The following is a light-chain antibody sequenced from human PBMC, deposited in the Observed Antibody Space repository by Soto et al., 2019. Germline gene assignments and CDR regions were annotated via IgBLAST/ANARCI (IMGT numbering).Light chain of an antibody. V-gene: IGLV2-14*01. CDR3: SSYTSSSTLDV. Sequence: QSALTQPASVSLSPGQSITIPCTGTSSDVGGYNYVSWYQQHPGKAPKLMIYEVSNRPSGVSNRFSGSKSGNTASLTISGLQAEDEADYYCSSYTSSSTLDVFGTGTKVTVL. CDR2: EVS. CDR1: SSDVGGYNY. J-gene: IGLJ1*01.